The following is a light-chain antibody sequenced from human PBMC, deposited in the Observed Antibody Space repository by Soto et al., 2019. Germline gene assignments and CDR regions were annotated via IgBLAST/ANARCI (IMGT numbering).Light chain of an antibody. CDR1: QGISNY. Sequence: DIQMTQSPSSLSASVGDRVTITCLASQGISNYLAWYQQKPGKVPKLLIYAASTLQSGVPSRFSGSGSGTDFTLTISSLQPEDVATYYCQKYNSAPPTFGQGTKLEIK. V-gene: IGKV1-27*01. CDR2: AAS. CDR3: QKYNSAPPT. J-gene: IGKJ2*01.